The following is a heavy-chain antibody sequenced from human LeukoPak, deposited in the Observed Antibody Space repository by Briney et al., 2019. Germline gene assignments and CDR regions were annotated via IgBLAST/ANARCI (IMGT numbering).Heavy chain of an antibody. CDR1: GFTLSSHS. V-gene: IGHV3-48*02. CDR2: ISSGSSSI. D-gene: IGHD2-2*01. J-gene: IGHJ4*02. CDR3: ARGLPAAQTSFDY. Sequence: RSLRLSCAASGFTLSSHSMNWVRQAPGKGLEWVSYISSGSSSIFYADSVKGRFTISRDNAKNSLYLQMNSLRDEDTAVYYCARGLPAAQTSFDYWGQGTLVTVAS.